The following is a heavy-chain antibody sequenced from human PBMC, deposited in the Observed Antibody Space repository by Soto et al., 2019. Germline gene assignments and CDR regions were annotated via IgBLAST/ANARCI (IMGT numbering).Heavy chain of an antibody. D-gene: IGHD2-15*01. CDR3: ARGFLYCSDGACYVGS. V-gene: IGHV1-2*02. J-gene: IGHJ4*02. CDR1: GYNFNGYY. Sequence: ASVKVSCKAAGYNFNGYYLHWLRQAPGQGREWMGWIDPNSGGTYSAQKFQGRLTLTRDSSISTTYLELSSLTSDDTAVYYCARGFLYCSDGACYVGSWGQGTLVTVAS. CDR2: IDPNSGGT.